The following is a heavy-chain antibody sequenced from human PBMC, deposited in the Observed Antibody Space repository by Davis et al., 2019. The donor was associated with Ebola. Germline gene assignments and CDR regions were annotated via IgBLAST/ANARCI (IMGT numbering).Heavy chain of an antibody. V-gene: IGHV1-46*01. D-gene: IGHD6-19*01. CDR2: INPSGGST. CDR3: ARDRAVPYYFDY. CDR1: GYTFTSYY. J-gene: IGHJ4*02. Sequence: ASVKVSCKASGYTFTSYYMHWVRQAPGQGLEWMGIINPSGGSTSYAQKFQGRVTMTRDTSTSTAYMELRSLRSDDTAVYYCARDRAVPYYFDYWGQGTLVTVSS.